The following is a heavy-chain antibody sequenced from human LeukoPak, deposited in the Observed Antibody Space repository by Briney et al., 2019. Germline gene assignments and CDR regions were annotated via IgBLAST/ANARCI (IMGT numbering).Heavy chain of an antibody. CDR1: GFTFSGYW. V-gene: IGHV3-74*01. CDR2: ISSDGTDT. CDR3: ARGYAAFDY. Sequence: GGSLRPSCAASGFTFSGYWMHWVRQAPGEGLVWVSGISSDGTDTNYADSVKGRFTISRDNAKNTLYLQMNSLRADDTAVYYCARGYAAFDYWGQGTLVTVSS. D-gene: IGHD2-2*01. J-gene: IGHJ4*02.